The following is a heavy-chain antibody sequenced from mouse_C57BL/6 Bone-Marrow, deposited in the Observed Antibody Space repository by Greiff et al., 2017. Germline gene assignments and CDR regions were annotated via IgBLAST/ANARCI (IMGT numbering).Heavy chain of an antibody. D-gene: IGHD2-4*01. J-gene: IGHJ4*01. CDR2: IYPGSGST. Sequence: VKLQESGAELVKPGASVKMSCKASGYTFTSYWITWVKQRPGQGLEWIGDIYPGSGSTNYNEKFKSKATLTVDTSSSTAYMQLSSLTSEDSAVYYCARRMITTGYYYARDYWGQGTSVTVSS. V-gene: IGHV1-55*01. CDR1: GYTFTSYW. CDR3: ARRMITTGYYYARDY.